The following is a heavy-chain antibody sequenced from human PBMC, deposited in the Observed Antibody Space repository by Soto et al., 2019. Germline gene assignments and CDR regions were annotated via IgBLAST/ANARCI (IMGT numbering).Heavy chain of an antibody. V-gene: IGHV3-48*01. CDR1: GFTFSSYS. CDR2: ISSSSSTI. Sequence: GGSLRLSCAASGFTFSSYSMNWVRQAPGKGLEWVSYISSSSSTIYYADSVKGRFTISRDNAKNSLYLQMNSLRAEDTAVYYCARYAVVPADKRSDYYYMDVWGKGTTVTVSS. D-gene: IGHD2-2*01. CDR3: ARYAVVPADKRSDYYYMDV. J-gene: IGHJ6*03.